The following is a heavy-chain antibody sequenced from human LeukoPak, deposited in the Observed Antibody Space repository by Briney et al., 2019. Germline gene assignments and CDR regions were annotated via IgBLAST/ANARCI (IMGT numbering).Heavy chain of an antibody. CDR3: ARDSHDKITYYDILTGADY. CDR1: GGTFSSYA. Sequence: GASVKVSCKASGGTFSSYAISWVRQAPGQGLEWMGGIIPIFGTANYAQKFQGRVTITADKSTSTAYMELSSLRSEDTAVYYCARDSHDKITYYDILTGADYWGQGTLVTVSS. J-gene: IGHJ4*02. CDR2: IIPIFGTA. V-gene: IGHV1-69*06. D-gene: IGHD3-9*01.